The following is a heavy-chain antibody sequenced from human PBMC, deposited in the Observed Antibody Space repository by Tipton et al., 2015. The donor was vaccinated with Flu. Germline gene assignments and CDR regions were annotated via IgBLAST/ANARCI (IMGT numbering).Heavy chain of an antibody. CDR2: ISNTGAST. CDR1: GFSFSTYE. Sequence: SLRLSCAVSGFSFSTYEMNWVRQAPGEGLEWVACISNTGASTYYADSVKGRFTISRDNAKNSVYLQMNSLRAEDTAIYYCARPKSMVVVVPGYWGQGTLVTVSS. CDR3: ARPKSMVVVVPGY. D-gene: IGHD2-15*01. J-gene: IGHJ4*02. V-gene: IGHV3-48*03.